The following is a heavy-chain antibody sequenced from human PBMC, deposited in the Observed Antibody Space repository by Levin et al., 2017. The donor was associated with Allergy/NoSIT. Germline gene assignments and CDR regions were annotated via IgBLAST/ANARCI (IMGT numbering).Heavy chain of an antibody. CDR2: INHSGST. CDR3: ARVVSKSVDTAMVNDY. V-gene: IGHV4-34*01. J-gene: IGHJ4*02. D-gene: IGHD5-18*01. Sequence: PGGSLRLSCAVYGGSFSGYYWSWIRQPPGKGLEWIGEINHSGSTNYNPSLKSRVTISVDTSKNQFSLKLSSVTAADTAVYYCARVVSKSVDTAMVNDYWGQGTLVTVSS. CDR1: GGSFSGYY.